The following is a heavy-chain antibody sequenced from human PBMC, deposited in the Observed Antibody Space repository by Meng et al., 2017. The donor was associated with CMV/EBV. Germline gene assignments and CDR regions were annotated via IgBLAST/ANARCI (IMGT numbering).Heavy chain of an antibody. D-gene: IGHD4-23*01. CDR2: ISSSGSTT. CDR1: GFSFRLYE. CDR3: ARDVFRGKAFDI. Sequence: GGSLRLSCEASGFSFRLYEMNWVRQAPGKGLEWVSYISSSGSTTHYAESVKGRFTISRDNAKNSVYLQMNTLRAEDTAVYYCARDVFRGKAFDIWGQGTMVTVSS. V-gene: IGHV3-48*03. J-gene: IGHJ3*02.